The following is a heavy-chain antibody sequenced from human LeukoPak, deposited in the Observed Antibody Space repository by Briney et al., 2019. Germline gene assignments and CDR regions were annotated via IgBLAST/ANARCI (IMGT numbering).Heavy chain of an antibody. Sequence: ASVKVSCKASGYTFTTHKMHWVRQATGQGLEWMGWMNPNSGNTGYAQKFQGRVTITRNTSISTAYMELSSLRSDDTAVYFCARAPSWGGLTSGSYYFDYWGQGALVTVSS. D-gene: IGHD3-16*01. CDR3: ARAPSWGGLTSGSYYFDY. V-gene: IGHV1-8*03. J-gene: IGHJ4*02. CDR2: MNPNSGNT. CDR1: GYTFTTHK.